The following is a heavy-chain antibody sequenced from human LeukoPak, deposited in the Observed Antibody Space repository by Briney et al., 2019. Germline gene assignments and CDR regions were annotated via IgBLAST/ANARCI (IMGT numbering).Heavy chain of an antibody. CDR3: AKLGSGTVDYYYYGMDV. J-gene: IGHJ6*02. Sequence: GGSLRLSCAASGFTFSSYAMSWVRQAPGKGLEWVSAISGSGGSTYYADSVKGRFTISRDNSKNTLYLQMNSLRAEDTAVYYCAKLGSGTVDYYYYGMDVWGQGTTVTVSS. CDR1: GFTFSSYA. V-gene: IGHV3-23*01. CDR2: ISGSGGST. D-gene: IGHD4-11*01.